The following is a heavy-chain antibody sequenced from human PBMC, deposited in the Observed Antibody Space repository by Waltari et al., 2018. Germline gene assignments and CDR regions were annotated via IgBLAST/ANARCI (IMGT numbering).Heavy chain of an antibody. CDR2: ITHSGST. V-gene: IGHV4-34*01. Sequence: QVQLQQWGAGLLKPSETLSLTCAVYGGSFSGYYWSWIRQPPGKGLEWIGEITHSGSTNYNPSLKSRVTISVDTSKNQFSLKLSSVTAADTAVYYCASRTGEDSKFDYWGQGTLVTVSS. J-gene: IGHJ4*02. D-gene: IGHD7-27*01. CDR1: GGSFSGYY. CDR3: ASRTGEDSKFDY.